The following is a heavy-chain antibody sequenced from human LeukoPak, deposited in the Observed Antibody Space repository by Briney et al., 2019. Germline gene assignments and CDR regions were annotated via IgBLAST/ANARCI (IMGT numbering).Heavy chain of an antibody. J-gene: IGHJ4*02. CDR3: ARRAAGDYFDS. Sequence: RPSETLSLTCTVSGGSISSGGYYWSWIRQPPGKGLEWIGYIYHSESTNYSPSLKSRVTISVDMSKNQFSLKVSSVIPADTAVYFCARRAAGDYFDSWGQGNLVTVSS. CDR2: IYHSEST. D-gene: IGHD6-13*01. CDR1: GGSISSGGYY. V-gene: IGHV4-30-2*01.